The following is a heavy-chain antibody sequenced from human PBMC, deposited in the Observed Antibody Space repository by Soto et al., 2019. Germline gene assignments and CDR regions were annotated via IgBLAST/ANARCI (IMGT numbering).Heavy chain of an antibody. J-gene: IGHJ4*02. Sequence: QITLKESGPTLVKPTQTLTLTCTFSGFSLSTSGVGVGWIRQPPGKALEWLALIYWDDDKRYSPSLNSRLTITKDTSKSQVVLTTTNMDPVDTATYYCAHSRPPRLLDYWGQGPLVTVSS. V-gene: IGHV2-5*02. D-gene: IGHD6-6*01. CDR2: IYWDDDK. CDR3: AHSRPPRLLDY. CDR1: GFSLSTSGVG.